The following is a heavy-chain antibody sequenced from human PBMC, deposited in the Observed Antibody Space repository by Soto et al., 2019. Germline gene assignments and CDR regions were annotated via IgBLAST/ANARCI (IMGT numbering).Heavy chain of an antibody. CDR2: ISAYNGNT. J-gene: IGHJ4*02. D-gene: IGHD2-2*01. V-gene: IGHV1-18*01. CDR1: GYTFTSYG. Sequence: GASVKVSCKASGYTFTSYGISWMRQAPGQGLEWMGWISAYNGNTNYAQKLQGRVTMTTDTSTSTAYMELRSLRADDTAVYYCGMIWVRLAPGKGLEWVSYITNSSSKIYYADSVKGRFTISRDNAKNSLYLQMNSLRAEDTAVYYCVRGRGGDWGQGTLVTVSS. CDR3: GMIWVRLAPGKGLEWVSYITNSSSKIYYADSVKGRFTISRDNAKNSLYLQMNSLRAEDTAVYYCVRGRGGD.